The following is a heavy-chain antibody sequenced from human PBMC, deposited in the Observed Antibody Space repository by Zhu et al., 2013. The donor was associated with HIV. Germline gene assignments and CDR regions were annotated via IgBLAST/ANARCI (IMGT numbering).Heavy chain of an antibody. J-gene: IGHJ6*02. D-gene: IGHD4-17*01. CDR1: GGTFSSYA. CDR2: IIPIFGTA. V-gene: IGHV1-69*01. CDR3: ASRSTETVTSYYYYGMDV. Sequence: QVQLVQSGAEVKKPGSSVKVSCKASGGTFSSYAISWVRQAPGQGLEWMGGIIPIFGTANYAQKFQGRVTITADESTSTAYMELSSLRSEDTAVYYCASRSTETVTSYYYYGMDVWGQGTTVTVSS.